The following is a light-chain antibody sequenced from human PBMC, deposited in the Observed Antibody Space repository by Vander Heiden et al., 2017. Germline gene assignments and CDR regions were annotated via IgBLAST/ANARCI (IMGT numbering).Light chain of an antibody. Sequence: DMQMTQSPSSLSASVGDRVTISCQASQDIRNYVNWYQQKPGKAPKLLIYTASHLETGVSSRFSGSGSGTDFTFTISSLQPEDIATYFCQQYDNLQSFGGGTKVEIK. CDR3: QQYDNLQS. CDR2: TAS. CDR1: QDIRNY. J-gene: IGKJ4*01. V-gene: IGKV1-33*01.